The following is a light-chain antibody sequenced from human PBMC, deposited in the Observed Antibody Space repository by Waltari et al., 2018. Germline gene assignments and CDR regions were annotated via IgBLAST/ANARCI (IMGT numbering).Light chain of an antibody. CDR1: QSVSSY. J-gene: IGKJ4*01. CDR3: LQHNSYPLT. Sequence: EIVLTQSPATLSLSPGERATLSCRASQSVSSYLAWYQQKPGQAPRLLIYDASNRATGIPAMFSGSGSGTYFTLTISSLEPEDFATYYCLQHNSYPLTFGGGTKMEI. CDR2: DAS. V-gene: IGKV3-11*01.